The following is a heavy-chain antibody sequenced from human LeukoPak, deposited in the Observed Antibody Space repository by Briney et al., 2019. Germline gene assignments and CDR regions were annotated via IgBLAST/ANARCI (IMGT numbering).Heavy chain of an antibody. V-gene: IGHV1-69*05. Sequence: SVKVSCKASGGTFSSYAISWVRQAPGQGLEWMGGIIPIFGTANYAQKFQGRVTITTDESTSTAYMELSSLRSEDTAVYFCAKRGVVIRVVLVGFHKEAYYFDSWGQGALVTVSS. J-gene: IGHJ4*02. CDR1: GGTFSSYA. D-gene: IGHD3-10*01. CDR2: IIPIFGTA. CDR3: AKRGVVIRVVLVGFHKEAYYFDS.